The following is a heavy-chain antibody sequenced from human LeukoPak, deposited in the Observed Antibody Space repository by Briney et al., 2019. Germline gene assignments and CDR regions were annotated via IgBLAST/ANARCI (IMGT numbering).Heavy chain of an antibody. J-gene: IGHJ6*02. CDR1: GYRFTDYW. V-gene: IGHV5-51*01. CDR2: IYPGDSDT. Sequence: GESLKISCKGSGYRFTDYWIGWVRQMPGKGLEWMGIIYPGDSDTRYSPSFQGQVTISADKSINAAHLQWSSLKASDTAMYYCARGAAGTIPDYYYFGMDVWGQGTTVTVSS. D-gene: IGHD1-7*01. CDR3: ARGAAGTIPDYYYFGMDV.